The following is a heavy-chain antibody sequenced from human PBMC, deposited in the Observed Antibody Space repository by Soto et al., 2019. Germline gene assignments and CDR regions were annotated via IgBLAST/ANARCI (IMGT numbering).Heavy chain of an antibody. J-gene: IGHJ6*03. D-gene: IGHD4-17*01. CDR3: AKDQTREAYGDPTYYYMDV. Sequence: EVQLLESGGALVQPGGSLGLSCPAPGFPFGAYAMTWVRQPQGKGLGWVSAISGSGGSTSYADSVKGRFTISRDNSKNTLYLQMNSLRAEDTAVYYCAKDQTREAYGDPTYYYMDVWGKGTTVTVSS. CDR2: ISGSGGST. V-gene: IGHV3-23*01. CDR1: GFPFGAYA.